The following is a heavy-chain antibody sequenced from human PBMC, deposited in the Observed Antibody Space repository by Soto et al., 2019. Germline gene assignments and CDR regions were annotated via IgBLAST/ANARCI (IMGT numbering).Heavy chain of an antibody. CDR2: FYYSGST. Sequence: QVQLQESGPGLVKPSGTLSLTCAVSGGSISSYYWSWIRQPPGKGLEWIGYFYYSGSTNYNPSLKSRVTISVDTSKNQFSLKLSSVTAADTAVYYCARGALTTYFDYWGQGTLVTVSS. CDR3: ARGALTTYFDY. J-gene: IGHJ4*02. V-gene: IGHV4-59*01. CDR1: GGSISSYY.